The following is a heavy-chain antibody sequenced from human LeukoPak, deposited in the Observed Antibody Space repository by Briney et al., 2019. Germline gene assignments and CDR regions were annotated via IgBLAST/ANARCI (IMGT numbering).Heavy chain of an antibody. V-gene: IGHV3-23*05. CDR2: LPSSGSKK. CDR3: ARELFDFDY. CDR1: GFTLDNFL. D-gene: IGHD3-10*01. Sequence: GWAVRLSFARSGFTLDNFLMTWFRPAPGKGLEWVSELPSSGSKKYYADSVKGRFTISRDNTKNTLYLQMNSLRAEDTAIYYCARELFDFDYWGQGSLVTVSS. J-gene: IGHJ4*02.